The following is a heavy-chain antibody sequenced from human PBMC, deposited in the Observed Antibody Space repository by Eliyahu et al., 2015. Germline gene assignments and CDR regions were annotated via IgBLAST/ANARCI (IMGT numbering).Heavy chain of an antibody. V-gene: IGHV1-2*02. CDR1: XYTFTGYY. CDR2: INPNSGGT. CDR3: ARGAVHYYGSGSPFDY. J-gene: IGHJ4*02. Sequence: QVQLVQSGAEVKKPGASVKVSCKASXYTFTGYYMHWVRQAPGQGLEWMGWINPNSGGTNYAQKFQGRVTMTRDTSISTAYMELSRLRSDDTAVYYCARGAVHYYGSGSPFDYWGQGTLVTVSS. D-gene: IGHD3-10*01.